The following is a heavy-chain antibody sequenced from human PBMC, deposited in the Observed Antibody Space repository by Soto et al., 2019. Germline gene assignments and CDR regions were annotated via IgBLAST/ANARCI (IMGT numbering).Heavy chain of an antibody. D-gene: IGHD3-22*01. Sequence: QVQLQESGPGLVKPSETLSLTCTVSGGSISSYYWSWIRQPPGKGLEWIGYIYYSGSTNYNPSLKSRVTISVDPSKTPFTRKLSSVTAADTAVYYCARGTYYYDSSGYSTWYFDLWGRGTLVTVSS. CDR1: GGSISSYY. CDR3: ARGTYYYDSSGYSTWYFDL. CDR2: IYYSGST. J-gene: IGHJ2*01. V-gene: IGHV4-59*01.